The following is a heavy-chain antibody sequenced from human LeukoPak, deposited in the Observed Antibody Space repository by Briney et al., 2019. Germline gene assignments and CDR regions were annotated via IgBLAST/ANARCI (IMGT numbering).Heavy chain of an antibody. J-gene: IGHJ4*02. CDR1: GVTVSDNY. Sequence: GGSLRLSCAASGVTVSDNYMSWVRQAPGKALEWVSVIYSDGRTFYADSVKDRFTISRDNSKNTLYLQMNSLRAEDTAVYYCSPIGTPFVGYWGQGTLVTVSS. D-gene: IGHD3-22*01. CDR3: SPIGTPFVGY. CDR2: IYSDGRT. V-gene: IGHV3-66*01.